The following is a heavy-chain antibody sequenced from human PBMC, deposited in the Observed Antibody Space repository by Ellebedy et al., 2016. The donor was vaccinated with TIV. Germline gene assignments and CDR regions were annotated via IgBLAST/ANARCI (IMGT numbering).Heavy chain of an antibody. D-gene: IGHD4-23*01. CDR3: SKGKAVDAVDWFDP. J-gene: IGHJ5*02. CDR1: GFAFSSFA. CDR2: ISSDSTTI. Sequence: GESLKISXAASGFAFSSFAMNWVRKAPGKGLEWVSYISSDSTTIFYADSVKGRFTISRDNARNSLSLQMNSLRAEDTAVYYCSKGKAVDAVDWFDPWGQGALVTVSS. V-gene: IGHV3-48*01.